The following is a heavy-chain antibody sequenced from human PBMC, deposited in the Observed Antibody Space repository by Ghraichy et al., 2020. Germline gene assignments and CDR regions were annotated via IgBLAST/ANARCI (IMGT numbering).Heavy chain of an antibody. D-gene: IGHD2-15*01. CDR3: ARGAGIEVVVGAYSYYGMDV. CDR2: VYYSGST. V-gene: IGHV4-39*01. J-gene: IGHJ6*02. Sequence: SETLSLTCLVSGGSITSSDKYWGWIRQAPGKGLEWLGSVYYSGSTFYNPSLKSRITISVDTSKNQFSLKVSSVTAADTAVYYCARGAGIEVVVGAYSYYGMDVWGQGTTVIVSS. CDR1: GGSITSSDKY.